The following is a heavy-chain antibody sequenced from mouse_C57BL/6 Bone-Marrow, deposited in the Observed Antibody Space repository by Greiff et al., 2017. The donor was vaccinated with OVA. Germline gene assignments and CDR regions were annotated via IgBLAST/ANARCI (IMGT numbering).Heavy chain of an antibody. J-gene: IGHJ2*01. V-gene: IGHV5-6*01. CDR1: GFTFSSYG. CDR3: ARHYYFDY. CDR2: ISSGGSYT. Sequence: EVQLVESGGDLVKPGGSLKLSCAASGFTFSSYGMSWVRQTPDKRLEWVATISSGGSYTYYPDSVKGRFTISSDNAKNTLYLQMSSLKSEDTAMYYCARHYYFDYWGQGTTLTVSS.